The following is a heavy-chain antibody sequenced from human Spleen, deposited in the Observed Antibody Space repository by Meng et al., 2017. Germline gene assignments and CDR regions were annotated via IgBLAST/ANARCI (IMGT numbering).Heavy chain of an antibody. CDR3: ARADYYDSSGPPYYFDY. CDR1: GFTFDDYA. CDR2: INWNGGST. Sequence: GESLKISCAASGFTFDDYAMHWVRQAPGKGLEWASGINWNGGSTGYGDSVKGRFTISRDNAKNSLYLQMNSLRAEDTALYYCARADYYDSSGPPYYFDYWGQGTLVTVSS. J-gene: IGHJ4*02. D-gene: IGHD3-22*01. V-gene: IGHV3-20*04.